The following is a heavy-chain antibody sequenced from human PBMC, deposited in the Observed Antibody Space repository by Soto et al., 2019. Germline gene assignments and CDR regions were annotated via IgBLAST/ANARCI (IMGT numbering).Heavy chain of an antibody. CDR2: INPSGGST. CDR3: ARDGYYDILTGSRAQSRFDP. D-gene: IGHD3-9*01. V-gene: IGHV1-46*01. Sequence: GASVKVPCKASGYTFTSYYMHWVRQAPGQGLEWMGIINPSGGSTSYAQKFQGRVTMTRDTSTSTVYMELSSLRSEDTAVYYCARDGYYDILTGSRAQSRFDPWGQGTPVTVSS. J-gene: IGHJ5*02. CDR1: GYTFTSYY.